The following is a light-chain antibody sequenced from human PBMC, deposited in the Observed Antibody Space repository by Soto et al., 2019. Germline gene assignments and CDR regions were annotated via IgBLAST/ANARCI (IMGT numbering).Light chain of an antibody. V-gene: IGKV3-20*01. J-gene: IGKJ1*01. CDR3: QQHGSSPWT. CDR1: QSVSTY. Sequence: EIVMTQSPVTLSVSPGERGTLSCRASQSVSTYLAWYQQKPGQAPRLLIYGSSSRATGIPDRFSGSGSGTDFTLTISRLQPEDFAVYYCQQHGSSPWTFGQGTKVDIK. CDR2: GSS.